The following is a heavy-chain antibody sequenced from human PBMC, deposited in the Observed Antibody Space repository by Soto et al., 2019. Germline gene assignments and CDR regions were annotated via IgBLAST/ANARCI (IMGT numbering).Heavy chain of an antibody. CDR1: GFTVSSNY. V-gene: IGHV3-53*01. D-gene: IGHD6-19*01. CDR3: AREEISGWSHAFDI. CDR2: IYSGGST. Sequence: PGGYLRLSCAASGFTVSSNYMSWVRQAPGKGLEWVSVIYSGGSTYYADSVKGRFTISRDNSKNTLYLQMNSLRAEDTAVYYCAREEISGWSHAFDIWGQGTMVTVS. J-gene: IGHJ3*02.